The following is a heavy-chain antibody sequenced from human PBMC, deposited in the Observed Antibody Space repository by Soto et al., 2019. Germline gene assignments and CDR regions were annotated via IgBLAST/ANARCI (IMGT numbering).Heavy chain of an antibody. Sequence: QVQLQESGPGLVKPSETMSLSCTVSGGSISSYYWSWFRQSPGKRMEWIGYVHHSWGSSYNPSLQSRVAISLDPSKSQFSLKVTSVTATDTAVYYCARVGFGPLHGIVDVWGQGTTVTVSS. CDR2: VHHSWGS. D-gene: IGHD3-10*01. CDR1: GGSISSYY. V-gene: IGHV4-4*08. J-gene: IGHJ6*02. CDR3: ARVGFGPLHGIVDV.